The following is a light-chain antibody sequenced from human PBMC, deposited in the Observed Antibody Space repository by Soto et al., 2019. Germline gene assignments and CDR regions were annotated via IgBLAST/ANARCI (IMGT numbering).Light chain of an antibody. V-gene: IGKV3-15*01. CDR2: GAF. Sequence: EIVMTQSPATLSVSPGETATLSCRASQSVSYNLAWYQQKPGQGPRLVIYGAFSRATGIPARFSGSGSGTEFTLTISRLQSEDFAVYYRQQYKNWPPLTFGGGTKVAIK. CDR3: QQYKNWPPLT. J-gene: IGKJ4*01. CDR1: QSVSYN.